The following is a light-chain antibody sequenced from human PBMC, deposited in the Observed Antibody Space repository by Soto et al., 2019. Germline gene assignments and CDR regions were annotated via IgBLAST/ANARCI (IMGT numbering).Light chain of an antibody. CDR1: QDISNY. CDR3: QQCNNLPFT. J-gene: IGKJ3*01. CDR2: DAS. V-gene: IGKV1-33*01. Sequence: DIQMTQSPSSLSASVGDRVTITCQASQDISNYLNWYQLKPGKAPKLLIYDASNLESGVPPRFSGSGSGTDFTFTISILQTEDFATYYCQQCNNLPFTFGPGTKMDIK.